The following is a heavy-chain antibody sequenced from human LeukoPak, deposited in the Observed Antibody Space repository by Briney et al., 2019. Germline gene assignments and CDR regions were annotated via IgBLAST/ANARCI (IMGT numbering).Heavy chain of an antibody. J-gene: IGHJ6*03. CDR2: IYTSGST. Sequence: SETLSLTCTVSGGSISSYYWSWIRQPAGKGLEWIGRIYTSGSTNYNPSLKSRVTMSVDTSKNQFSLKLSSVTAADTAVYYCARDQDTMVRKDYYSYYYMDVWGKGTTVTISS. CDR3: ARDQDTMVRKDYYSYYYMDV. D-gene: IGHD3-10*01. CDR1: GGSISSYY. V-gene: IGHV4-4*07.